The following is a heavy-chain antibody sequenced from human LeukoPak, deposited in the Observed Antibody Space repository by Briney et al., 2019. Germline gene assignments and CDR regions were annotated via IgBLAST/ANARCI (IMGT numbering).Heavy chain of an antibody. CDR1: GGSFSGYY. V-gene: IGHV4-34*01. J-gene: IGHJ3*02. Sequence: SETLSLTCAVYGGSFSGYYWSGFRQPPGKGLEWIGEINHSGSTNYNPSLKSRVTISVDTSKNQFSLKLSSVTAADTAVYYCARGVIMGAFDIWGQGTMVTVSS. D-gene: IGHD3-16*02. CDR2: INHSGST. CDR3: ARGVIMGAFDI.